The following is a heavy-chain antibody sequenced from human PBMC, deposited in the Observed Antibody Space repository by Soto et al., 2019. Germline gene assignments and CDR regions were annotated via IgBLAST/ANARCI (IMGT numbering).Heavy chain of an antibody. V-gene: IGHV3-23*01. D-gene: IGHD3-10*01. J-gene: IGHJ4*02. Sequence: GGSLRLSCAASGFTFSSYAMSWVRQAPGKGLEWVSAISGSGGSTYYADSVKGRFTISRDNSKNTLYLQMNSLRAEDTAVYYCAKDHLFQWFGELSNPFDYWGQGTLVTVSS. CDR3: AKDHLFQWFGELSNPFDY. CDR1: GFTFSSYA. CDR2: ISGSGGST.